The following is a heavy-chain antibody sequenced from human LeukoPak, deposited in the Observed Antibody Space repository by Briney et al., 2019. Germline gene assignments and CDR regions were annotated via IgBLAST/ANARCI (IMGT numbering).Heavy chain of an antibody. V-gene: IGHV4-59*01. J-gene: IGHJ4*02. CDR2: ISYSGNT. CDR3: ARLRNWAWDFDS. CDR1: GGPFSSYY. D-gene: IGHD7-27*01. Sequence: SETLSLTCTVSGGPFSSYYWSWIRQPPGKGLEWIGYISYSGNTNYNPSLKSRVTISADTSKNQFSLKMSSVTAADTAVYFCARLRNWAWDFDSWGQGTLVTVSS.